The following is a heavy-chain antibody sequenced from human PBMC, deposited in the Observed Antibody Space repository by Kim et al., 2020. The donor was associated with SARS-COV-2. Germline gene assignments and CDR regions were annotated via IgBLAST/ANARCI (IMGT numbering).Heavy chain of an antibody. CDR1: GGSISSSNW. CDR3: ALGDCSSTSCYVVGSNWFDP. CDR2: IYHSGST. D-gene: IGHD2-2*01. V-gene: IGHV4-4*02. Sequence: SETLSLTCAVSGGSISSSNWWSWVRQPPGKGLEWIGEIYHSGSTNYNPSLKSRVTISVDKSKNQFSLKLSSVTAADTAVYYCALGDCSSTSCYVVGSNWFDPWGQGTLVTVSS. J-gene: IGHJ5*02.